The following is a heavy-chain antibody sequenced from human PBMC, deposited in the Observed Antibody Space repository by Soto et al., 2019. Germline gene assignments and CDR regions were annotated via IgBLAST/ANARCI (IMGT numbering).Heavy chain of an antibody. CDR2: VSYDGTSK. J-gene: IGHJ5*02. CDR1: GFTFSVFA. Sequence: PGGSLRLSCAASGFTFSVFAMHWVRQAPDKGLECEAVVSYDGTSKKYADSVKGRFTISRDNSKNTLYLQMNSLRAEDTAVYYCARDYSENNGGRFDAWGQGTLVTVSS. D-gene: IGHD2-15*01. CDR3: ARDYSENNGGRFDA. V-gene: IGHV3-30-3*01.